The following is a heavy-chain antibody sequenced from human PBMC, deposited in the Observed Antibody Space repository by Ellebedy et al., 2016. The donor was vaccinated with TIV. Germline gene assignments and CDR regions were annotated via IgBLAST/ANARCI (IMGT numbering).Heavy chain of an antibody. V-gene: IGHV4-59*08. CDR2: IYYSGST. CDR1: GGSISSYY. J-gene: IGHJ6*02. Sequence: SETLSLTCTVSGGSISSYYWSWIRQPPGKGLEWIGYIYYSGSTNYNPSLKSRVTISVDTSKNQFSLKLSSVTAADTAVYYCARCLGGRWGMDVWGQGTTVTVSS. CDR3: ARCLGGRWGMDV. D-gene: IGHD3-16*01.